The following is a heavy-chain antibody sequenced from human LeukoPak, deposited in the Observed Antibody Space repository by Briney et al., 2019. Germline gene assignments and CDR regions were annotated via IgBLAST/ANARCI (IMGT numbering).Heavy chain of an antibody. V-gene: IGHV4-59*01. D-gene: IGHD3-22*01. Sequence: PSETLSLTCTVSGGSISSYYWSWIRQPPGKGLEWIGYIYYSGSTNYNPSLKSRVTISVDTSKNQFSLKLSSVTAADTAVYYCARSRQYYYDSSLDPWGQGILVTVSS. CDR3: ARSRQYYYDSSLDP. J-gene: IGHJ5*02. CDR1: GGSISSYY. CDR2: IYYSGST.